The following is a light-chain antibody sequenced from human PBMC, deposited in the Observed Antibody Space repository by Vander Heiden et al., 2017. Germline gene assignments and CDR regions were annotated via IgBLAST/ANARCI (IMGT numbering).Light chain of an antibody. V-gene: IGLV2-14*03. Sequence: QSALTQTASVSGSPGKSITISCTGTSSDVGGYNYVSWYQQHPDKAPKLMIYDVSNRPSGVSNRFSGSKSGNTASLTISGLQAEDEADYYCSSYTSSSTYVFGTGTKVTVL. CDR2: DVS. J-gene: IGLJ1*01. CDR3: SSYTSSSTYV. CDR1: SSDVGGYNY.